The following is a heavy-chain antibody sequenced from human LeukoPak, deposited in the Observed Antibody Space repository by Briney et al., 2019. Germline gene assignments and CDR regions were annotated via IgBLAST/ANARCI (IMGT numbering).Heavy chain of an antibody. CDR2: IQYSGST. Sequence: SETLSLTCTVSGGSISSYYWSWIRQPPGKGLEWIGYIQYSGSTNYNPSLKSRVTISVDKSKNQFSLKLNSVTAADTAVYYCASHSGSYYFDYWGQGTLVTVSS. D-gene: IGHD1-26*01. CDR3: ASHSGSYYFDY. V-gene: IGHV4-59*12. CDR1: GGSISSYY. J-gene: IGHJ4*02.